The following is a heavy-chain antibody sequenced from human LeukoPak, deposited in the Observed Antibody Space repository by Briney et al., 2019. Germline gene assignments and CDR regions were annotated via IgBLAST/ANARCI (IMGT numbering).Heavy chain of an antibody. CDR2: ISYDGSNT. J-gene: IGHJ4*02. D-gene: IGHD3-22*01. V-gene: IGHV3-30*04. CDR3: ARSHPSDTSGWSNPYFDK. CDR1: GFTFSNYG. Sequence: GGSLRLSCAASGFTFSNYGIHWVRQAPGKGLEWVALISYDGSNTWYADSVKGRFTISRDNSKNTLYLQMTSLGVEDTALYYCARSHPSDTSGWSNPYFDKWGRGTLVTVSS.